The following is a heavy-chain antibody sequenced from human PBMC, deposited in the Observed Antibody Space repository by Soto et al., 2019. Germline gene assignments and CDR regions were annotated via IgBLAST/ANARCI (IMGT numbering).Heavy chain of an antibody. CDR3: ARDIRYSGSYKAGH. CDR2: IKQDGSEK. V-gene: IGHV3-7*03. Sequence: EVQLVESGGGLVQPGGSLRLSCAASGFTFSNYWMTWVRQAPGKGLEWVANIKQDGSEKYYVDSVKGRFTISRDNTKNSLYLQMNSLRAEDTAVYYCARDIRYSGSYKAGHWGQGTLVTVSS. CDR1: GFTFSNYW. J-gene: IGHJ4*02. D-gene: IGHD1-26*01.